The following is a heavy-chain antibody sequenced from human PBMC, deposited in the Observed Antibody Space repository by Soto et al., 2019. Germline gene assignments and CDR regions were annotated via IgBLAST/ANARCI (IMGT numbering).Heavy chain of an antibody. Sequence: QVQLVQSGAEVKKPGSSVKVSCKASGGTFSSYTFSWVRQAPGQGLEWVGRIIPMVDMPNYAQKFLGRVTITADRSTTTAYMELSSIRPEDKAMYYCARAEYADFSMAHFDYWGQGTPVTVAS. J-gene: IGHJ4*02. CDR3: ARAEYADFSMAHFDY. D-gene: IGHD2-8*01. CDR2: IIPMVDMP. CDR1: GGTFSSYT. V-gene: IGHV1-69*02.